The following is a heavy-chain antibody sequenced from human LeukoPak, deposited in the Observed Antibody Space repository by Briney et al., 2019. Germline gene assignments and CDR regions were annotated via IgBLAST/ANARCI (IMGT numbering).Heavy chain of an antibody. J-gene: IGHJ6*03. V-gene: IGHV3-48*03. Sequence: PGGSLRLSCAASGFTFSSYEMNWVRQAPGKGLEWVSYISSSGSTIYYADSVKGRFTISRDNAKNSLYLQMNSLRAEDTAVYYCAREQVVVVATVYYYMDVWGQGTTVTVSS. CDR2: ISSSGSTI. D-gene: IGHD2-15*01. CDR3: AREQVVVVATVYYYMDV. CDR1: GFTFSSYE.